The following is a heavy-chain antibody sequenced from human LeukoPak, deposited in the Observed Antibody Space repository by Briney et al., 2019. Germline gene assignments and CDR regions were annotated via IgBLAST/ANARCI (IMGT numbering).Heavy chain of an antibody. CDR1: GDSIIGSY. CDR3: ARRRYYDSSGYNPTYYFDH. J-gene: IGHJ4*02. V-gene: IGHV4-59*01. CDR2: IYYSVDT. Sequence: KPSETLSLTCTVSGDSIIGSYWSCIRQAPGKGLEWIAYIYYSVDTNYNPPLQSRVTISVDISKKQSSLRLTSVTAADTAVYYCARRRYYDSSGYNPTYYFDHWGQGILVSVSS. D-gene: IGHD3-22*01.